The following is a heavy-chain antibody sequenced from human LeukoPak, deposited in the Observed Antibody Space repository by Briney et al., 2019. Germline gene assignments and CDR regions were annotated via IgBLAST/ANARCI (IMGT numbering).Heavy chain of an antibody. CDR1: GFTFQNYA. D-gene: IGHD3-22*01. CDR3: ARLPTFYYDSSHYHYDY. J-gene: IGHJ4*02. CDR2: ISGSGPST. V-gene: IGHV3-23*01. Sequence: GGSLRLSCAASGFTFQNYAMSWVRQAPGKGLEWASSISGSGPSTDYADSVKGRFAISRDKAKNTLYLQMNSLRAEDTAVYYCARLPTFYYDSSHYHYDYWGQGTLVTVSS.